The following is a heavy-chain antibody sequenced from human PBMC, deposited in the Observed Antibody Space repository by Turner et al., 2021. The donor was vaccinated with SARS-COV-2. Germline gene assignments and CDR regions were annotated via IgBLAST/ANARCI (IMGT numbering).Heavy chain of an antibody. J-gene: IGHJ4*02. V-gene: IGHV3-23*01. CDR3: AKVLGYSSSWYFGGSDY. CDR2: ISGGGGNT. Sequence: EVQLLESGGGLVQPGGSLRLSCAASGFTFSSYAMNWVRQAPGKGLEWVSAISGGGGNTFYADSVKGRFTISRDNSKNTLYLQMNSLRAEDTAVYYCAKVLGYSSSWYFGGSDYWGQGTLVTVSS. CDR1: GFTFSSYA. D-gene: IGHD6-13*01.